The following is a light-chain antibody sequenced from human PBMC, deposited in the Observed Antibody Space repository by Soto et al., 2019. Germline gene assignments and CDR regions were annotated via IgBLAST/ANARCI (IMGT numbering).Light chain of an antibody. CDR2: GAS. CDR3: QQHGISHIT. J-gene: IGKJ5*01. V-gene: IGKV3-20*01. CDR1: QSVSSK. Sequence: EIMLNKSPATLSLSPVEIATLSCRASQSVSSKLAWYQQKPGQAPRLLIYGASTRATGIPDRFSGSGSGTDFTLTITRLEPDDSAVYYCQQHGISHITFGQGTLLEIK.